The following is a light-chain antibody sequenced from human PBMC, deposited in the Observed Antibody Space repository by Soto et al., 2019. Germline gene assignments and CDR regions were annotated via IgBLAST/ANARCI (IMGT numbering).Light chain of an antibody. CDR1: SANVGAGYD. Sequence: QAVVTQPPSVSGAPGQRVTISCTGSSANVGAGYDVHWYQHLPGTAPKLLIYGNSNRPSGVPDRFSGSKSGTSASLAISGLQAEDEADYYCQSFDKYLSAVVFGGGTKLTVL. V-gene: IGLV1-40*01. CDR3: QSFDKYLSAVV. CDR2: GNS. J-gene: IGLJ2*01.